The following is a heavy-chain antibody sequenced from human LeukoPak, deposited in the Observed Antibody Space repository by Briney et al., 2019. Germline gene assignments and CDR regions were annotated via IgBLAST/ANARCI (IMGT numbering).Heavy chain of an antibody. CDR1: GGTFSSYA. CDR3: ARGNYYDSRYYYYYYGMDV. CDR2: IIPILGIA. V-gene: IGHV1-69*04. J-gene: IGHJ6*02. Sequence: SAKVSCKASGGTFSSYAISWVRQAPGQGLEWMGRIIPILGIANHAQKFQGRVTITADKSTSTAYMELSSLRSEDTAVYYCARGNYYDSRYYYYYYGMDVWGQGTTVTVSS. D-gene: IGHD3-22*01.